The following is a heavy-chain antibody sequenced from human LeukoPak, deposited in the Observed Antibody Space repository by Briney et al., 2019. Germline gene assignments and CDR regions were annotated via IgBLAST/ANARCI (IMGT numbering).Heavy chain of an antibody. CDR1: GYTFTGYY. J-gene: IGHJ4*02. D-gene: IGHD1-26*01. V-gene: IGHV1-2*02. Sequence: ASGKVSCKASGYTFTGYYMHWVRQAPGQGLEWMGWINPNSGGTNYAQKFQGRVTMTRDTSISTAYMELSRLRSDDTAVYYCARIGLVGARGTTGPGYRGQGTLVTVSS. CDR3: ARIGLVGARGTTGPGY. CDR2: INPNSGGT.